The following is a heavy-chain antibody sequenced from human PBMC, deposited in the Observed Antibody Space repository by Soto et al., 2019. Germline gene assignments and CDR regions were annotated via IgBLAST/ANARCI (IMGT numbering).Heavy chain of an antibody. CDR3: ARGYDTMVRGVIKYGMDV. CDR2: IYYSGST. D-gene: IGHD3-10*01. J-gene: IGHJ6*02. V-gene: IGHV4-39*01. Sequence: SETLSLTCTVSGGSISSSSYYWGWIRQPPGKGLEWIGSIYYSGSTYYNPSLKNRVTISVDTSKNQFSLKLNSETAVDTVVYYCARGYDTMVRGVIKYGMDVWGQGTTVT. CDR1: GGSISSSSYY.